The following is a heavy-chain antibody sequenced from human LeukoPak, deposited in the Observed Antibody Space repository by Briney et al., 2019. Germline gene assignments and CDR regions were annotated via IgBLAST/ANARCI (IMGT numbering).Heavy chain of an antibody. CDR1: GGSISSYD. D-gene: IGHD3-3*01. V-gene: IGHV4-59*01. Sequence: RPSETLSLTCTVSGGSISSYDWSWIRQPPGKGLEWIGYIYYSGSTNYNPSLKSRVTISVDTSKNQFSLKLSSVTAADTAVYYCARDHTSSYDFWSGYYTRYYGMDVWGQGTTVTVSS. J-gene: IGHJ6*02. CDR2: IYYSGST. CDR3: ARDHTSSYDFWSGYYTRYYGMDV.